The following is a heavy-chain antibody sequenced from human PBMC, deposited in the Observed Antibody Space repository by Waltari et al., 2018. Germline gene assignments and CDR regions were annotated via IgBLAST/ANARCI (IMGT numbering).Heavy chain of an antibody. CDR3: ARRGMTTVTTPPFRY. Sequence: QVQLQQWGAGLLKPSETLSLTCAVYGGSFSGYYWSWIRQPPGKGLEWIGEINHSGSTNYNPSLKSRGTISVDTSKNQFSLKLSSVTAADTAVYYCARRGMTTVTTPPFRYWGQGTLVTVSS. D-gene: IGHD4-17*01. CDR2: INHSGST. J-gene: IGHJ4*02. CDR1: GGSFSGYY. V-gene: IGHV4-34*01.